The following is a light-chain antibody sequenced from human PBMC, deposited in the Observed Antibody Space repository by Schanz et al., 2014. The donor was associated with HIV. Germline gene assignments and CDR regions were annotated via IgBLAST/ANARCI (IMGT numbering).Light chain of an antibody. V-gene: IGLV2-8*01. CDR1: SSDVGGYNY. J-gene: IGLJ1*01. Sequence: QSALTQPPSASGSPGQSVAISCTGTSSDVGGYNYVSWYQQHPGKAPKLMIYEVSKRPSGVPDRFSGSKSDNTASLTISGLQVEDEADYYCCSYAGSYTFYVFGTGTKLTVL. CDR2: EVS. CDR3: CSYAGSYTFYV.